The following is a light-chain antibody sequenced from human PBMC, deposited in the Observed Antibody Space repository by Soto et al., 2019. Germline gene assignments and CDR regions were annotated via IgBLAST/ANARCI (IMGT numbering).Light chain of an antibody. V-gene: IGLV2-8*01. CDR2: EVS. CDR3: SSYAGSNIWV. J-gene: IGLJ3*02. Sequence: QSALTQSPSASGSPGQSVTISCTGTSSDVGNYKYFSWYQQHPGKAPKLMIYEVSKRPSGVPDRFSGSKSGNTASLTVSGLQVEDEADYYCSSYAGSNIWVFGGGTKLTVL. CDR1: SSDVGNYKY.